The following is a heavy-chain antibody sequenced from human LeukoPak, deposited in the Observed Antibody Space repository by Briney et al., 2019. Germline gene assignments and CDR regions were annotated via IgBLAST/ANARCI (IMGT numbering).Heavy chain of an antibody. CDR2: ISYDGSNK. CDR1: GFIFSGYG. J-gene: IGHJ6*04. Sequence: GRSLRLSCAASGFIFSGYGMHWVRQAPGKGLEWVAVISYDGSNKYYADSEKGRFTISRDNSKNTLYLQMNSLRAEDTAVYYCAKDAGLLLRYYYYGMDVWGKGTTVTVSS. V-gene: IGHV3-30*18. D-gene: IGHD2-15*01. CDR3: AKDAGLLLRYYYYGMDV.